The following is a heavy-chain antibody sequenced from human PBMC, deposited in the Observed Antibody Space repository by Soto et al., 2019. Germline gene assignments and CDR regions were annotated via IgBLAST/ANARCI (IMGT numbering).Heavy chain of an antibody. V-gene: IGHV1-8*02. D-gene: IGHD6-13*01. CDR2: MNPINGAT. CDR3: GRGPSPRAPAGGTPYYYAMDV. CDR1: GYDFTAYD. Sequence: QVQLVQSGAEVKQSGASVKVSCKASGYDFTAYDINWVRQASGQGLEWMGWMNPINGATGSARRFQGRVSMTRNTATGTAYLELTSLRSDDTAVYYCGRGPSPRAPAGGTPYYYAMDVWGQATTVTVSS. J-gene: IGHJ6*02.